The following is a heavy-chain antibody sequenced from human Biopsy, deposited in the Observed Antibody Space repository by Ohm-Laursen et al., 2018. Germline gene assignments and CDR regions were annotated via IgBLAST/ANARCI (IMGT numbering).Heavy chain of an antibody. CDR2: VRYNGDT. CDR3: ARDSGILNYGNFKYYHYYGMDV. CDR1: DVSISSYY. J-gene: IGHJ6*02. V-gene: IGHV4-59*01. Sequence: TLSLTCTVSDVSISSYYWNWIRQSPGRGLEWIAYVRYNGDTDYNPSLKSRVTISLDASKNQFSLKLTSVTAADTAVYYCARDSGILNYGNFKYYHYYGMDVWGQGTKVTVSS. D-gene: IGHD4-11*01.